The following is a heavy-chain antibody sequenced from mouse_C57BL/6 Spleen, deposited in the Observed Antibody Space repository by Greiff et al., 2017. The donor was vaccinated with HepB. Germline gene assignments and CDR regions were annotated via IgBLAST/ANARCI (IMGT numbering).Heavy chain of an antibody. J-gene: IGHJ2*01. D-gene: IGHD2-12*01. V-gene: IGHV1-42*01. CDR3: ARAYYTTTGVFDY. CDR1: GYSFTGYY. Sequence: EVKLQQSGPELVKPGASVKISCKASGYSFTGYYMNWVKQSPEKSLEWIGEINPSTGGTTYNQKFKAKATLTVDKSSSTAYMQLKSLTSEDSAVYYCARAYYTTTGVFDYWGQGTTLTVSS. CDR2: INPSTGGT.